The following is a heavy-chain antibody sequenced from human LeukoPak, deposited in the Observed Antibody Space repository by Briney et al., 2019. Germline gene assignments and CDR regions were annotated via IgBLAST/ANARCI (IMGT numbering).Heavy chain of an antibody. D-gene: IGHD2-8*02. CDR2: INHSGCT. V-gene: IGHV4-34*01. CDR3: ASTKGYWLPYQTFDY. J-gene: IGHJ4*02. CDR1: GGSFSGYY. Sequence: PSETLSLTCAVYGGSFSGYYWSWIRQPPGKGLEWMGEINHSGCTNYNPSLKSRVTISVDTSKNQFSLKLSSVTAADTAVYYCASTKGYWLPYQTFDYWGQGTLVTVSS.